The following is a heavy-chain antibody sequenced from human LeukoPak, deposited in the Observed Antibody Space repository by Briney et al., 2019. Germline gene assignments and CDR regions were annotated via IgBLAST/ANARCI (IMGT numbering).Heavy chain of an antibody. CDR3: ARYYYYSSGYPAFDY. J-gene: IGHJ4*02. D-gene: IGHD3-22*01. CDR1: GGSFSGYY. V-gene: IGHV4-34*01. Sequence: SETLSLTCAVYGGSFSGYYWSWIRQPPGEGLEGIGEINHSGSTNYNPSLKSRVTISVDTSKNQFSLKLSSVTAADTAVYYCARYYYYSSGYPAFDYWGQGTLVTVSS. CDR2: INHSGST.